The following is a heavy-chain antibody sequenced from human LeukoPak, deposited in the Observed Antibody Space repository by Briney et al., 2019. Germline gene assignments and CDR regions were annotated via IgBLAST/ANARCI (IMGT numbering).Heavy chain of an antibody. CDR2: IYYSGST. J-gene: IGHJ4*02. CDR3: ARLYDGSAYHADHFDY. V-gene: IGHV4-59*12. CDR1: GGSISSYY. Sequence: NPSETLSLTCTVSGGSISSYYWSWIRQPPGKGLEWIGYIYYSGSTYYKPSLKSRVTISVDTSKNQFSLKLSSVTAEDTAVYYCARLYDGSAYHADHFDYWGQGTLVIVSS. D-gene: IGHD3-22*01.